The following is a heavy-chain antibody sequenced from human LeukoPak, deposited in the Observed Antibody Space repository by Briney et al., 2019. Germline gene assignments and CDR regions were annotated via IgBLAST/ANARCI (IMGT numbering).Heavy chain of an antibody. CDR1: GFTVSSNY. CDR2: IYSGGST. J-gene: IGHJ4*02. D-gene: IGHD6-19*01. Sequence: GGSLRLSCAASGFTVSSNYMSWVRQAPGKGLEWVSVIYSGGSTYYADSVKGGFTISRDNSKNTLYLQMNSLRAEDTAVYYCARAPGGIAVATGDYWGQGTLVTVSS. CDR3: ARAPGGIAVATGDY. V-gene: IGHV3-66*01.